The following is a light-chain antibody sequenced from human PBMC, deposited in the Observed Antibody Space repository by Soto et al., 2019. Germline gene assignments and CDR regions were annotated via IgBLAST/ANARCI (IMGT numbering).Light chain of an antibody. CDR2: GAS. CDR3: QQYNSWPPWT. V-gene: IGKV3-15*01. Sequence: EIVMTQSPATLSVSPGERATLSCRASQSVSRNLAWYQQKPGQAPRLLIYGASTRATGIPARFSGSGSGTEFTLTFSSLQSEDFAVYYCQQYNSWPPWTFGRSTEVEIK. J-gene: IGKJ1*01. CDR1: QSVSRN.